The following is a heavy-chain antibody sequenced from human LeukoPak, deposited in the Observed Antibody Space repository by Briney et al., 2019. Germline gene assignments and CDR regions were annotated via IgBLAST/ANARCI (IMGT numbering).Heavy chain of an antibody. D-gene: IGHD6-13*01. CDR2: ISYDGSNK. J-gene: IGHJ5*02. Sequence: QPGRSLRLSCAASGFTFSSYGMHWVRQAPGKGLEWVAVISYDGSNKYYADPVKGRFTISRDNSKNALYLQMNSLRAEDTAVYYCAKSIISSWWYNWFDPWGQGTLVTVSS. V-gene: IGHV3-30*18. CDR1: GFTFSSYG. CDR3: AKSIISSWWYNWFDP.